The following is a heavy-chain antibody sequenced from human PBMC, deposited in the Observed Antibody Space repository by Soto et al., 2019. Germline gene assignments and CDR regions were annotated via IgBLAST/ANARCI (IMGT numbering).Heavy chain of an antibody. CDR3: ARVELDYGDYVGYFDY. CDR1: GYTFTSYY. J-gene: IGHJ4*02. D-gene: IGHD4-17*01. V-gene: IGHV1-46*03. CDR2: INPSGGST. Sequence: ASVKVSCNASGYTFTSYYMHWVRQAPGQGLEWMGIINPSGGSTSYAQKFQGRVTMTRDTSTSTVYMELSSLRSEDTAVYYCARVELDYGDYVGYFDYWGQGTLVTVSS.